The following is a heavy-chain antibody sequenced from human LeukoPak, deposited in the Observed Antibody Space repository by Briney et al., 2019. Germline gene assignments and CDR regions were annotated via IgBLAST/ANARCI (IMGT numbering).Heavy chain of an antibody. V-gene: IGHV3-48*04. CDR1: GFTFSSYS. CDR2: ISSSSSTI. D-gene: IGHD5-18*01. J-gene: IGHJ4*02. CDR3: AMGQRIQLWLAYFDY. Sequence: PGGSLRLSCAASGFTFSSYSMNWVRQAPGKGLEWVSYISSSSSTIYYADSVKGRFTISRDNAKNSLYLQMNSLRAEDTAVYYCAMGQRIQLWLAYFDYWGQGTLVTVSS.